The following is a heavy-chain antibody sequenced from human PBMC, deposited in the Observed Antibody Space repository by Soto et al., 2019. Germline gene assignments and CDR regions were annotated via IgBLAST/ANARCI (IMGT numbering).Heavy chain of an antibody. V-gene: IGHV4-59*01. Sequence: SETLSLTCTVSGGSISSYYWSWIRQPPGKGLEWIGYIYYSGSTNYNPSLKSRVTISVDTSKNQFSLKLSSVTAADTAVYYCAREAGYSSGWYEYYYMDVWGKGTTVTV. CDR3: AREAGYSSGWYEYYYMDV. CDR1: GGSISSYY. CDR2: IYYSGST. J-gene: IGHJ6*03. D-gene: IGHD6-19*01.